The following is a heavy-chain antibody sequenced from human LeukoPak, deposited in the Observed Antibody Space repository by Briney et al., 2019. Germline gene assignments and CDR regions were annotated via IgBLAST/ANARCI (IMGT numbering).Heavy chain of an antibody. CDR1: GYTFTSYD. D-gene: IGHD3-22*01. J-gene: IGHJ6*02. Sequence: EASVKVSCKASGYTFTSYDINWVRQATGQGLEWMGWMNPNSCNTGYAQKFQGRVNMTRNTSISTVYMELSSLRSEDTAVYYCARSAIYYDSSGFTPTTHYYYYYGMDVWGQGTTVTVSS. CDR2: MNPNSCNT. V-gene: IGHV1-8*01. CDR3: ARSAIYYDSSGFTPTTHYYYYYGMDV.